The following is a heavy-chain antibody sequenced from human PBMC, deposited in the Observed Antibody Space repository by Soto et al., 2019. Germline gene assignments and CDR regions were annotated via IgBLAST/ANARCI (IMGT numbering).Heavy chain of an antibody. D-gene: IGHD1-20*01. Sequence: GASVKVSCKASGYTFTSYDINWVRQATVQGLEWMGWMNPNSGNTGYEQKFQGRVTMTRNTSISTAYMELSSLGYEDTAVYYCARWYNWNDGFYYYYGMDVWGQGTTVTVSS. V-gene: IGHV1-8*01. J-gene: IGHJ6*02. CDR2: MNPNSGNT. CDR3: ARWYNWNDGFYYYYGMDV. CDR1: GYTFTSYD.